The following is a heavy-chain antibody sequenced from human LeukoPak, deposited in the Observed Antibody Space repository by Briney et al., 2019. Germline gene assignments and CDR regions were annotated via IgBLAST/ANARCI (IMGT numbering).Heavy chain of an antibody. CDR1: GGSFSGYY. CDR3: ARKYYYGSVSYYPSKGPFDY. J-gene: IGHJ4*02. Sequence: SETLSLTCAVYGGSFSGYYWSWIRQPPGKGLEWIGEINHSGSTNYNPSLKSRVTISVDTSKNQFSLKLSSVTAADTAVYYCARKYYYGSVSYYPSKGPFDYWGQGTLVTVSS. CDR2: INHSGST. V-gene: IGHV4-34*01. D-gene: IGHD3-10*01.